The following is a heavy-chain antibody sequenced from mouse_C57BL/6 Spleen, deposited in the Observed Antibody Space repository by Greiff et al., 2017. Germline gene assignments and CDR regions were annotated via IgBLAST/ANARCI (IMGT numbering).Heavy chain of an antibody. J-gene: IGHJ2*01. CDR3: ACVGSLGYYFDY. CDR1: GYSITSGYY. Sequence: EVQVVESGPGLVKPSQSLSLTCSVTGYSITSGYYWNWIRQFPGNKLEWMGYISYDGSNNYNPTLKNRISITRDTSKNQFFLKLNSVTTEDTATYYCACVGSLGYYFDYWGQGTTLTVSS. D-gene: IGHD3-1*01. CDR2: ISYDGSN. V-gene: IGHV3-6*01.